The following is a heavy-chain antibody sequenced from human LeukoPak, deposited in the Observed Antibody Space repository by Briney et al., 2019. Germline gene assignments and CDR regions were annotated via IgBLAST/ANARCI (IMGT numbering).Heavy chain of an antibody. Sequence: ASVKVSCKASGNTFSNYPISWVRQAPGQGLEWMGRINPNSGGTNYAQKFQGRVTMTRDTSISTAYMELSRLRSDDTAVYYCAARHSSGYYRYFDYWGQGTLVTVSS. V-gene: IGHV1-2*06. D-gene: IGHD3-22*01. CDR3: AARHSSGYYRYFDY. CDR2: INPNSGGT. CDR1: GNTFSNYP. J-gene: IGHJ4*02.